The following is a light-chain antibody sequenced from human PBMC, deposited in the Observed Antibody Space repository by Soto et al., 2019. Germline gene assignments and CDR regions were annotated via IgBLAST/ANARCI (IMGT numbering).Light chain of an antibody. Sequence: EMVMTQSPATLSVSPGERATLSCRASQSVSSNLAWYQQKPGQAPRLLIYGASTRATGIPARFSGSGSGTEFTLTISSLQSEDFAVYYCQQYNKWITFGQGTRLEIK. V-gene: IGKV3-15*01. CDR1: QSVSSN. CDR2: GAS. CDR3: QQYNKWIT. J-gene: IGKJ5*01.